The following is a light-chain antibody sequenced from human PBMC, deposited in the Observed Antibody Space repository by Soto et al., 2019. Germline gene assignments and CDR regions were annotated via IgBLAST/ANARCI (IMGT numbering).Light chain of an antibody. CDR2: ATS. J-gene: IGKJ1*01. CDR1: QGVLTY. CDR3: QQSHNMPQT. Sequence: DVQMTQSPSSLSASVGDRVTVTCRASQGVLTYLNWYQQKPGKAPKLLIYATSTLESGVPSRFSGSGSATDFSLTIAGLQPEDFPTYYCQQSHNMPQTFGRGTKVEIK. V-gene: IGKV1-39*01.